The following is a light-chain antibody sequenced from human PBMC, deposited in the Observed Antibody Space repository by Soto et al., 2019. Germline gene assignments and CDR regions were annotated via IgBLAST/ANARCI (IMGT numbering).Light chain of an antibody. CDR3: QQYNNWPSIT. CDR1: QSVSSN. Sequence: EIVMTQSPATLPVSPGERATLSCRASQSVSSNLAWYQQKPGQAPRLLIYGASTRATGIPARFSGSGSGTEFTLTINSLQSEDFAVYYCQQYNNWPSITFGQGTRLEIK. CDR2: GAS. J-gene: IGKJ5*01. V-gene: IGKV3-15*01.